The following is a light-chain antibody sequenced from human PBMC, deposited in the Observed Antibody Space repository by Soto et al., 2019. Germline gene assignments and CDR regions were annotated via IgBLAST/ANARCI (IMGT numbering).Light chain of an antibody. V-gene: IGKV2D-30*01. Sequence: DVVMTQSPLSLPVTLGQPASISCRSSQSLVSSDGNTYLNWFQQRPGQSRRRLIYKLSDWDSGVPDRFSGSGSGTDFTLKISRVGAEDVGVYYCMQGTHWPPYTFGQGTKLEIK. CDR2: KLS. CDR3: MQGTHWPPYT. CDR1: QSLVSSDGNTY. J-gene: IGKJ2*01.